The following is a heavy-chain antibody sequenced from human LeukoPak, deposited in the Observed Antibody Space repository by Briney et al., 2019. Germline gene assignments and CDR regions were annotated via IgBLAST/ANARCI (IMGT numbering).Heavy chain of an antibody. CDR2: IYYRGST. CDR1: GGSISSSY. CDR3: ASGYYDILTGYYNALDY. J-gene: IGHJ4*02. Sequence: TETLSLTCTLSGGSISSSYWSWIRQPPGTGLERTGYIYYRGSTNYNPSPKSRVTISVDTSKHQFSLKLSSVTAADTAVCYCASGYYDILTGYYNALDYWGQGTLVTVSS. D-gene: IGHD3-9*01. V-gene: IGHV4-59*08.